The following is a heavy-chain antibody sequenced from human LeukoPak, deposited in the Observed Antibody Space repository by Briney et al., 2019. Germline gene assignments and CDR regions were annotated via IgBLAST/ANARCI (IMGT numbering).Heavy chain of an antibody. CDR3: ADYGVSGVRNNFY. Sequence: GGSLRLSCAASGLAFSSYAMSWVRQAPGKGLEWVSTISVASNTSYADSVKGRFTISRDNSRNTVHLQMTSLRADDTAVYYCADYGVSGVRNNFYWGQGTLVTVSS. CDR2: ISVASNT. D-gene: IGHD3-3*01. V-gene: IGHV3-23*01. CDR1: GLAFSSYA. J-gene: IGHJ4*02.